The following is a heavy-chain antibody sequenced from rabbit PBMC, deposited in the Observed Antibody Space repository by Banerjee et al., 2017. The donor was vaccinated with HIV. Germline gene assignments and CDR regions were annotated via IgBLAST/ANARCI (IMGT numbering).Heavy chain of an antibody. J-gene: IGHJ4*01. Sequence: QEQLEESGGDLVKPGASLTLTCTASGLDFSYTYYMCWVRQAPGKGLEWIACIYTGNSGGNDYASWAKGRFTISKTSWTTVTLQMTSLTAADTATYFCARDLAGVIGWNFNLWGQGTLVTVS. CDR3: ARDLAGVIGWNFNL. CDR2: IYTGNSGGN. D-gene: IGHD4-1*01. V-gene: IGHV1S45*01. CDR1: GLDFSYTYY.